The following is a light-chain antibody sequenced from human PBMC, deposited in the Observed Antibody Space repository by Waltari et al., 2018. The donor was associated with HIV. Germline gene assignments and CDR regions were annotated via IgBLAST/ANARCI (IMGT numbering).Light chain of an antibody. CDR2: DVS. J-gene: IGLJ2*01. Sequence: QSALTQPRAASASPGQSVTISCTGTSTEYGRENYVSWYQQHPGKAPKLMIYDVSKRPSGVPDRFSGSKSGNTASLTISGLQAEDEADYYCCSYAGSYTPFGGGTKLTVL. CDR3: CSYAGSYTP. CDR1: STEYGRENY. V-gene: IGLV2-11*01.